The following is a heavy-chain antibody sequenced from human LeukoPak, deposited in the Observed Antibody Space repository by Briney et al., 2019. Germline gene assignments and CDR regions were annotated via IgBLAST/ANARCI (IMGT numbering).Heavy chain of an antibody. V-gene: IGHV3-21*06. CDR3: ARSQGTLTSPFDS. Sequence: PGGSLRLSCAASGFTFSSYGMNWVRQTPGKGLEWVSYISGSSSYIYYADSLKGRFTVSRDNTNTSLYLQTNSLRAEDTAAYYCARSQGTLTSPFDSWGHGTLVTVSS. J-gene: IGHJ4*01. CDR2: ISGSSSYI. CDR1: GFTFSSYG. D-gene: IGHD2-21*02.